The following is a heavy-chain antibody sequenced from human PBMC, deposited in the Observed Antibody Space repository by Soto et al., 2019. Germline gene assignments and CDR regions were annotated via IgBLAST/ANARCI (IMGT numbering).Heavy chain of an antibody. D-gene: IGHD4-17*01. CDR3: ARSAVSYGDFADAFDI. CDR2: IWYDGSNK. Sequence: GGSLRLSCAASGFTFSSYGMHWVRQAPGKGLEWVAVIWYDGSNKYYADSVKGRFTISRDNSKNTLYLQMNSLRAEDTAVYYCARSAVSYGDFADAFDIWGQGTMVTVSS. CDR1: GFTFSSYG. V-gene: IGHV3-33*01. J-gene: IGHJ3*02.